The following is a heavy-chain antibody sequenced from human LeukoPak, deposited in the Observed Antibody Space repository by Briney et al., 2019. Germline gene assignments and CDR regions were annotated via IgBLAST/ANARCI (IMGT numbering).Heavy chain of an antibody. CDR1: GFTFSDYY. CDR2: ISSSGSTI. V-gene: IGHV3-11*01. CDR3: ARDSSSWYAYYYCYMDV. D-gene: IGHD6-13*01. J-gene: IGHJ6*03. Sequence: GGSLRLSCAASGFTFSDYYMSWIRQAPGKGLEWVSYISSSGSTIYYADSVKGRFTISRDNAKNSLYLQMNSLRAEDTAVYYCARDSSSWYAYYYCYMDVWGKGTTVTVSS.